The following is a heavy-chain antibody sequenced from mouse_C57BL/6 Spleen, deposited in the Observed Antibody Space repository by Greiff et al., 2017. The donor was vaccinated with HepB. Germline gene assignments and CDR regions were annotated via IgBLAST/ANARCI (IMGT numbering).Heavy chain of an antibody. CDR2: ISNLADSI. Sequence: EVKLVESGGGLVQPGGSLKLSCAASGFTFSDYGMAWVRQAPRKGPEWVAFISNLADSIYYADTVTGRFTMSRENAKNTLYLEMSSLRSEDTAMYYCARGRDMAYWGQGTSVTVSS. D-gene: IGHD3-1*01. CDR3: ARGRDMAY. CDR1: GFTFSDYG. J-gene: IGHJ4*01. V-gene: IGHV5-15*01.